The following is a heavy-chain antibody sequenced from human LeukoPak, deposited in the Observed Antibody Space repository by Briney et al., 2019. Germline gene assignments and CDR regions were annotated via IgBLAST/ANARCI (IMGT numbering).Heavy chain of an antibody. J-gene: IGHJ4*02. CDR1: GYTFTSYG. V-gene: IGHV1-18*01. D-gene: IGHD5-18*01. Sequence: ASVKVSCKASGYTFTSYGISWVRQAPGQGLERMGWISAYNGKTNYAQKLQGRVTMTTDTSTSTAYMELRSLRSDDTAVYYCARDGDDVDTAGYFAYWGQGTLVTVSS. CDR3: ARDGDDVDTAGYFAY. CDR2: ISAYNGKT.